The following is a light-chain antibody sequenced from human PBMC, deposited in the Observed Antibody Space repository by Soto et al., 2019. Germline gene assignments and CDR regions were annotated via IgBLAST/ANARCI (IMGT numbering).Light chain of an antibody. CDR3: QQFNNSPLT. Sequence: EIVLTQSPGTLSLSPGERATLSCRASQSLRNNYLAWYQQKPGQTPRLLIHSASSRATGIPDRFSDSGSGTDFTLTISRLEPEDFAVYYCQQFNNSPLTFGGGTKVEIK. V-gene: IGKV3-20*01. J-gene: IGKJ4*01. CDR1: QSLRNNY. CDR2: SAS.